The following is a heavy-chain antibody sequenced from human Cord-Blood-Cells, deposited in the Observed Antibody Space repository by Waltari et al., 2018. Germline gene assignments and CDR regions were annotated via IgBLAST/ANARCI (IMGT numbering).Heavy chain of an antibody. Sequence: QVQLVQSGAEMKKTRFSVKVSCKASGGPFSSYAISWVRQALGQVLECMGRIIPIIGLANSAQKFQGRVTITAEKSTSTDYMELRSLGSEDTAVYYCARGGSGDWYCDLWGRGTLVTVSS. CDR2: IIPIIGLA. CDR1: GGPFSSYA. V-gene: IGHV1-69*09. CDR3: ARGGSGDWYCDL. D-gene: IGHD3-16*01. J-gene: IGHJ2*01.